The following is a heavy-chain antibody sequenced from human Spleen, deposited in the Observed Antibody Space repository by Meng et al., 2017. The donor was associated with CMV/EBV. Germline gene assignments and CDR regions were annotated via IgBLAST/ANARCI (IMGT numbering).Heavy chain of an antibody. CDR1: GGSISGYY. V-gene: IGHV4-59*08. CDR2: IGNVYHSGST. D-gene: IGHD3-3*01. Sequence: SETLSLTCTVSGGSISGYYSSWFRQPPGKGLEWIGYIGNVYHSGSTNYSPSLRSRVTISPDTSKNQFSLKLSSVTDADTAAYYCARVGVVLVAVDYWGRGTLVTVSS. CDR3: ARVGVVLVAVDY. J-gene: IGHJ4*02.